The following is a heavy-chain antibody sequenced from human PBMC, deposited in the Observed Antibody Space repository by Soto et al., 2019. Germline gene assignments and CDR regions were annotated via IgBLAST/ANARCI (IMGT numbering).Heavy chain of an antibody. CDR3: AKDFFAGSFFASPGSGELGAFDI. CDR1: GFTFDDYA. J-gene: IGHJ3*02. CDR2: ISWNSGSI. Sequence: EVQLVESGGGLVQPGRSLRLSCAASGFTFDDYAMHWVRQAPGKGLEWVSGISWNSGSIGYADSVKGRFTISRDNAKNSLYLQMNSLRAEDTALYYCAKDFFAGSFFASPGSGELGAFDIWGQGTMVTVSS. D-gene: IGHD3-10*01. V-gene: IGHV3-9*01.